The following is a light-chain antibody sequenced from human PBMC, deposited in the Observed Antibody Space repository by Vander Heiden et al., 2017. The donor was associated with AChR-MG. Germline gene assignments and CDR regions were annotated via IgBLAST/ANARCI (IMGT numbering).Light chain of an antibody. CDR1: QSISSY. J-gene: IGKJ1*01. Sequence: IQMTQSPSSLSASVADRVTITCRASQSISSYLNWYQQKPGTAPKLLIFAASTLQSGVPSRFSGSVSGTDFTLTISSLQPEDFATYYCQQSDSTSWTFGQGTKVEIK. V-gene: IGKV1-39*01. CDR3: QQSDSTSWT. CDR2: AAS.